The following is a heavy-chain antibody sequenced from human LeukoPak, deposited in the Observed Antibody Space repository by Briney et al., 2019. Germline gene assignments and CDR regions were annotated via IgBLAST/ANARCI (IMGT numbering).Heavy chain of an antibody. V-gene: IGHV3-53*05. CDR1: GFTVSSNY. J-gene: IGHJ4*02. CDR3: AKQYSSGWYDY. CDR2: IYSGGST. Sequence: PGGSLRLSCAASGFTVSSNYMSWVRQAPGKGLEWVSVIYSGGSTYYADSVKGRFTISRDNSKNTLYLQMNSLRAEDTAAYYCAKQYSSGWYDYWGQGTLVTVSS. D-gene: IGHD6-19*01.